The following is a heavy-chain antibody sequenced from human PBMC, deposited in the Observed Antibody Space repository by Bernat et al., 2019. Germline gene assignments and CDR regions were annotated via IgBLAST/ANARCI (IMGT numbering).Heavy chain of an antibody. V-gene: IGHV3-74*01. J-gene: IGHJ5*02. CDR3: ARDYRPGGNWFDP. CDR2: INSDGSST. D-gene: IGHD3-10*01. CDR1: GFTFSSYW. Sequence: EVQLVESGGGLVQPGGSLRLSCAASGFTFSSYWMHWVRQDPGKGLVWVSRINSDGSSTSYADSVKGRFTISRDNAKNTLYLQMNSLGAEDTAVYYCARDYRPGGNWFDPWGQGTLVTVSS.